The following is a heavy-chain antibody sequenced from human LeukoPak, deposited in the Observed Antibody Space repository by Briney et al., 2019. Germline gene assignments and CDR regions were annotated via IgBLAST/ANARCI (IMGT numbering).Heavy chain of an antibody. D-gene: IGHD5-18*01. Sequence: ASVKLSCKASGYTFTSYAISWVRHAPGQGLEWMGWISVYNGNTNYAQNLQGRVTMTTDTSTSTAYMELRSLRSDDTAVYYCARDDAYSYGYYEDYYYVMDVWGQGTTVTVSS. CDR2: ISVYNGNT. CDR1: GYTFTSYA. V-gene: IGHV1-18*01. CDR3: ARDDAYSYGYYEDYYYVMDV. J-gene: IGHJ6*02.